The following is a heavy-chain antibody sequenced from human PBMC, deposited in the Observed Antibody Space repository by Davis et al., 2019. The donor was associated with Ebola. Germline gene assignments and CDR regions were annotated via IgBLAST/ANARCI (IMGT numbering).Heavy chain of an antibody. CDR2: ISGSGASI. CDR3: AKGGSVYYYYGMDV. D-gene: IGHD6-19*01. CDR1: GFTFSRNW. J-gene: IGHJ6*02. Sequence: GGSLRLSCAASGFTFSRNWMSWVRQAPGKGLEWVAAISGSGASIYYADSVKGRFSISRDNSKITLYLQMDSLRAEDTAVYYCAKGGSVYYYYGMDVWGQGTTVTVSS. V-gene: IGHV3-23*01.